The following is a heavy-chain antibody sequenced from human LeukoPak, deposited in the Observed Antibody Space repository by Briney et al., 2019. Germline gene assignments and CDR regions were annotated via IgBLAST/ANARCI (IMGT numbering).Heavy chain of an antibody. CDR1: GITASNFY. D-gene: IGHD3-16*01. V-gene: IGHV3-23*01. CDR2: ISGSGGST. CDR3: AKDREGTMAYDYFDC. J-gene: IGHJ4*02. Sequence: GGSLRLSCAASGITASNFYMMWVRHAPEKGLEWVSTISGSGGSTNYADSVKGRFTISRDNSKNTLNLQMNSLRVEDTAEYYCAKDREGTMAYDYFDCWGQGTLVTVSS.